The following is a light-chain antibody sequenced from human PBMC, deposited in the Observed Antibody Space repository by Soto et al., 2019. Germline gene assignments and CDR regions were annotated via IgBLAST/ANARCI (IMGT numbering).Light chain of an antibody. CDR3: QQRSSWPPT. V-gene: IGKV3-11*01. J-gene: IGKJ4*01. CDR1: QSAGNF. CDR2: DAS. Sequence: EIVLTQSPATVSLSPGERATLSCRASQSAGNFLAWYQQKPGQAPRLLIYDASTRATGTPARFSGSGSGTDFTLTISSLEPEDFAVFYCQQRSSWPPTFGGGTKVEIK.